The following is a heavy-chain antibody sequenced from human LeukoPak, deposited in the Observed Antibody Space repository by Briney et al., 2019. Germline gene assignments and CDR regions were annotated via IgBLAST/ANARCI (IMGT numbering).Heavy chain of an antibody. Sequence: PGGSLRLSCAASGFTFSSYAMSWVRQDPGKGLEWVSAISGSGGTTSYADSVKGRFTISRDNSKSTLYLQMNTLRAEDTAVYYCAKDMGAPAYCGGDCYSRYFQHWGQGTLVTVSS. D-gene: IGHD2-21*02. CDR3: AKDMGAPAYCGGDCYSRYFQH. CDR2: ISGSGGTT. J-gene: IGHJ1*01. CDR1: GFTFSSYA. V-gene: IGHV3-23*01.